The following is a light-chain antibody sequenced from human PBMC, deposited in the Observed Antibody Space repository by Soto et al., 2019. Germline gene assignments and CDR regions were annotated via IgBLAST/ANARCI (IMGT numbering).Light chain of an antibody. J-gene: IGKJ4*01. Sequence: EVVLTQSPGTLSLSPGERATLSCRASQSVRNNYLAWYQQKPGQAPRFLMYATSNRATGIPDRFSGGGSGTYFTLTSSRLEPEDFAVDYCQQFGRYPLTFGGGNKVEIK. CDR2: ATS. V-gene: IGKV3-20*01. CDR3: QQFGRYPLT. CDR1: QSVRNNY.